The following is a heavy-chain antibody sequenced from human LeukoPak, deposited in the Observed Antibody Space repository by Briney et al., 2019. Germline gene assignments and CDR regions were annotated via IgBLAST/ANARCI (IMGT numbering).Heavy chain of an antibody. Sequence: GGSLRLSCAASGFTFSSYSMNWVRQAPGKGLEWVSSISSSSSYIYYADSVKGRFTISRDNAKNTLYLQMNSLRAEDTAIYYCATSRTFDYWGQGTLVTVSS. J-gene: IGHJ4*02. CDR1: GFTFSSYS. D-gene: IGHD2-2*01. CDR3: ATSRTFDY. V-gene: IGHV3-21*01. CDR2: ISSSSSYI.